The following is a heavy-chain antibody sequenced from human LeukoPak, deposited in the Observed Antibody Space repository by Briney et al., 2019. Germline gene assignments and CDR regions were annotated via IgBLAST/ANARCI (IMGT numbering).Heavy chain of an antibody. CDR2: IYYSGST. Sequence: SETLSLTCTVSGGSISSYYWSWIRQPPGKGLEWIGYIYYSGSTNYNPSLKSRVTISVDTSKNQFYLKLSSVTAADTAVYYCANIAVAGTADYWGQGTLVTVSS. CDR3: ANIAVAGTADY. V-gene: IGHV4-59*12. J-gene: IGHJ4*02. D-gene: IGHD6-19*01. CDR1: GGSISSYY.